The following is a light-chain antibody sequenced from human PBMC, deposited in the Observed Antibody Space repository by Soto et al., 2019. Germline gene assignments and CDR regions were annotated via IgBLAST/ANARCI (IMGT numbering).Light chain of an antibody. CDR1: QTISSW. Sequence: DLQMNQSPSSLSASVEARVIITCRASQTISSWLAWYQQKPGKAPKLLIYAASTLQTGVPSRFSRSGSGTEVTLTISSLQPEEVATYYCQQLNSYLITFGQGT. V-gene: IGKV1-9*01. CDR2: AAS. CDR3: QQLNSYLIT. J-gene: IGKJ5*01.